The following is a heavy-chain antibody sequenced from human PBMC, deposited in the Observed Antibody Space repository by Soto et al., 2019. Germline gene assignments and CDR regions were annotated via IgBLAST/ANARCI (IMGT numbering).Heavy chain of an antibody. CDR1: GFTFDDYA. Sequence: LRLSCAASGFTFDDYAMHWVRQAPGKGLEWVSGISWNSGSIGYADSVKGRFTISRDNAKNSLYLQMNSLRAEDTALYYCAKDMSLMDYDILTGSPNAFDIWGQGTMVTVSS. V-gene: IGHV3-9*01. D-gene: IGHD3-9*01. CDR2: ISWNSGSI. J-gene: IGHJ3*02. CDR3: AKDMSLMDYDILTGSPNAFDI.